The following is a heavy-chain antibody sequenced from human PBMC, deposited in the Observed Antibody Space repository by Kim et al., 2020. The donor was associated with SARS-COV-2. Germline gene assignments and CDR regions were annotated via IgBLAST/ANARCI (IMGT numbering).Heavy chain of an antibody. Sequence: GGSLRLSCAASGFTFSSYSMNWVRQAPGKGLEWVSSISSSSSYIYYADSVKGRFTISRDNAKNSLYLQMNSLRAEDTAVYYCARGEGTKSGYDWYYYYGMDVWGQGTTVTVSS. J-gene: IGHJ6*02. CDR2: ISSSSSYI. CDR1: GFTFSSYS. V-gene: IGHV3-21*01. CDR3: ARGEGTKSGYDWYYYYGMDV. D-gene: IGHD5-12*01.